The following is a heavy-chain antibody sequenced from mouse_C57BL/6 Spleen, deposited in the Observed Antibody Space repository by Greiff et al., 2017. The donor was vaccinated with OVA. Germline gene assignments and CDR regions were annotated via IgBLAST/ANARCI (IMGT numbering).Heavy chain of an antibody. CDR3: ARGDYGSSFAY. CDR2: INPNNGGT. J-gene: IGHJ3*01. Sequence: EVQLQQSGPELVKPGASVKISCKASGYTFTDYYMNWVKQSHGKSLEWIGDINPNNGGTSYNQKFKGKATLTVDKSSSTAYMELRSLTSEDSAVYSCARGDYGSSFAYWGQGTLVTVSA. CDR1: GYTFTDYY. D-gene: IGHD1-1*01. V-gene: IGHV1-26*01.